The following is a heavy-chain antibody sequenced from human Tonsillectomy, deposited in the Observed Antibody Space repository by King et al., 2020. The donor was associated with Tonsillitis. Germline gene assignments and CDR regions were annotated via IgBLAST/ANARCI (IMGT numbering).Heavy chain of an antibody. D-gene: IGHD6-19*01. V-gene: IGHV3-64*01. CDR1: GFTFSSYA. CDR3: VRVHKQWLLLDWYFDL. CDR2: ISSNGGST. Sequence: GQLVQSGGGLVQPGGSLRLSCAASGFTFSSYAMHWVRQAPGKGLEYVSAISSNGGSTYYANSVKGRFTISRDNSKNTLYLQMGSLRAEDMAVYYCVRVHKQWLLLDWYFDLLGRGTLGTVSS. J-gene: IGHJ2*01.